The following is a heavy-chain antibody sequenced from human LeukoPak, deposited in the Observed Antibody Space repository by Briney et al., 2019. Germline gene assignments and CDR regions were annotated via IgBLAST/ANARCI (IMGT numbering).Heavy chain of an antibody. D-gene: IGHD2-15*01. CDR1: GFTFSGSA. Sequence: GGSLRLSCAASGFTFSGSAMHWVRQASGKGLEWVGRIRSKANSYATAYAASVKGRFTISRDDSKNTAYLQMNSLKTEDTAVYYCTRHVDCSGGSCYSSYYYYMDVWGKGTTVTVSS. J-gene: IGHJ6*03. CDR2: IRSKANSYAT. CDR3: TRHVDCSGGSCYSSYYYYMDV. V-gene: IGHV3-73*01.